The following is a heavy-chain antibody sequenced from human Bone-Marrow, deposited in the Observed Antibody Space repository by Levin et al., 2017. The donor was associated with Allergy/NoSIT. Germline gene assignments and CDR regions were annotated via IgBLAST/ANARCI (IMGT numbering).Heavy chain of an antibody. CDR3: ARGIRPQRITIFGVVWGGGMDV. CDR1: GFTFSSYD. D-gene: IGHD3-3*01. J-gene: IGHJ6*02. CDR2: IGTAGDT. Sequence: TGGSLRLSCAASGFTFSSYDMHWVRQATGKGLEWVSAIGTAGDTYYPGSVKGRFTISRENAKNSLYLQMNSLRAGDTAVYYCARGIRPQRITIFGVVWGGGMDVWGQGTTVTVSS. V-gene: IGHV3-13*01.